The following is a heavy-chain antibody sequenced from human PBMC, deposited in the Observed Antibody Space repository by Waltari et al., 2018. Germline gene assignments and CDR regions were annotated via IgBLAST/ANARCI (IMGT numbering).Heavy chain of an antibody. CDR2: SSSTGSII. V-gene: IGHV3-48*03. CDR1: GFPSSYYE. CDR3: VRVASRRAGGDY. J-gene: IGHJ4*02. Sequence: EVQLVESGGSLVQPGGSLRLPCEASGFPSSYYEMNWVRQAPGKWLELFAYSSSTGSIIYYADSVKGRFTNSRDNAKNSLFLQMNSLRADDTAVYYCVRVASRRAGGDYWGQGTLVTVSS.